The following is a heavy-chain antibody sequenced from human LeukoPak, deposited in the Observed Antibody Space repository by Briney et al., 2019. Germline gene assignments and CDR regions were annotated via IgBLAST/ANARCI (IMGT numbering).Heavy chain of an antibody. CDR3: ARGPVGGATYYDGDAFDI. CDR2: IYHSGST. Sequence: KPSETLSLTCTVSGYSISSGYYWGWIRQPPGKGLEWIGSIYHSGSTYYNPSLKSRVTISVDTSKNQFSLKLSSVTAADTAVYYCARGPVGGATYYDGDAFDIWGQGTMVTVSS. V-gene: IGHV4-38-2*02. J-gene: IGHJ3*02. CDR1: GYSISSGYY. D-gene: IGHD1-26*01.